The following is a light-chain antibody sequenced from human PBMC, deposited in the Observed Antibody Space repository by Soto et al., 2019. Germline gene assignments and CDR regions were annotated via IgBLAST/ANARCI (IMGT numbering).Light chain of an antibody. CDR2: DTN. CDR3: GTWDSSLSAL. J-gene: IGLJ2*01. CDR1: SSDIGNND. Sequence: QSLLTQPPSVSAAPGQKVTISCSGSSSDIGNNDVSWYQQLPGTAPKLLIFDTNKRPSGIPDRFSGSKSGTSATLGITGLQTGDEADYYCGTWDSSLSALFGGGTQLTVL. V-gene: IGLV1-51*01.